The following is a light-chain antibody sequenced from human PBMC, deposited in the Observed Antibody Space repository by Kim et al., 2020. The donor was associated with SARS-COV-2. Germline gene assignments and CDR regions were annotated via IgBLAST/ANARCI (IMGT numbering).Light chain of an antibody. CDR2: DAS. CDR1: QDISNY. Sequence: SASVGDRVTLTCQASQDISNYLNWYQQKPGKAPKLLIYDASNLETGVPSRFSGSGSGTDFTFTISSLQPEDIATYYCQQYDNLLTFGGGTKVDIK. J-gene: IGKJ4*01. V-gene: IGKV1-33*01. CDR3: QQYDNLLT.